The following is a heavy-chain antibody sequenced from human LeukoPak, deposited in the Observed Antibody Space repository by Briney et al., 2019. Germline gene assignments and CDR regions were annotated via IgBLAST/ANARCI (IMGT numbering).Heavy chain of an antibody. CDR2: ISYDGSNK. V-gene: IGHV3-30-3*01. D-gene: IGHD3-22*01. Sequence: GGSLRLSCAASGFTFSSYAMHWVRQAPGKGLEWVAVISYDGSNKYYADSVKGRFTISRDNSKNTLYLQMNSLRAEDTAAYYCARAYDSSGYYVYWGQGTLVTVSS. J-gene: IGHJ4*02. CDR1: GFTFSSYA. CDR3: ARAYDSSGYYVY.